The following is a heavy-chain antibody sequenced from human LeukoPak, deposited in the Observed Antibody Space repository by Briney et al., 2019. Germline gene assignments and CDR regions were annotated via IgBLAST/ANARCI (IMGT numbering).Heavy chain of an antibody. CDR1: GGTFSSYA. V-gene: IGHV1-69*05. CDR3: AGTLTGTTLFDP. J-gene: IGHJ5*02. Sequence: SVKVSCKASGGTFSSYAISWVRQAPGQGLEWMGGIIPIFGTANYAQKFQGRVTITTDESTSTAYMELSSLRSEDTAVYYCAGTLTGTTLFDPWGQGTLVTVSS. D-gene: IGHD1-7*01. CDR2: IIPIFGTA.